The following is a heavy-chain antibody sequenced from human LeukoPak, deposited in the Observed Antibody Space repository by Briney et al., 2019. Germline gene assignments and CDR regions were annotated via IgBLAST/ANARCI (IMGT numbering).Heavy chain of an antibody. Sequence: GGSLRLSCAASGFTFSSYSMNWVRQAPGKGLEWVSYISSSSSTIYYADSVKGRFTTSRDNAKNSLYLQMNSLRAEDTAVYYCARVLSFYGSGRPYGMDVWGQGTTVTVSS. CDR3: ARVLSFYGSGRPYGMDV. CDR2: ISSSSSTI. V-gene: IGHV3-48*04. CDR1: GFTFSSYS. J-gene: IGHJ6*02. D-gene: IGHD3-10*01.